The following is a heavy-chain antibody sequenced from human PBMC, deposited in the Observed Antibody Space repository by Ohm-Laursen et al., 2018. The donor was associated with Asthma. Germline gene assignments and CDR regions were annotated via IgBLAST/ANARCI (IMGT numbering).Heavy chain of an antibody. CDR2: IYPDGGEK. CDR3: ATNLPYEAENY. CDR1: GFTVSSNY. D-gene: IGHD3-16*01. Sequence: SLRLSCAAFGFTVSSNYMSWVRQAPGKGLEWVANIYPDGGEKYYVDSVDGRFTISRDNAKNSLYLQMNSLRAEDTAVYYCATNLPYEAENYWGQGTLVTVSS. V-gene: IGHV3-7*03. J-gene: IGHJ4*02.